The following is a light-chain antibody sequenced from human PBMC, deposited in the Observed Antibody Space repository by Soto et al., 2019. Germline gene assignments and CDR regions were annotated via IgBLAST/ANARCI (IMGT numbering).Light chain of an antibody. Sequence: DIQMTQSPSSLSASVGDRVTITCRTSQSVSIYVNWYQQKPGKAPILLIYASSSLQSGVPSRFSGSASGTDFTLTISSLEPEDFATYYFQQSYSTPPVGQGPNVDSK. V-gene: IGKV1-39*01. CDR3: QQSYSTPP. CDR2: ASS. CDR1: QSVSIY. J-gene: IGKJ2*01.